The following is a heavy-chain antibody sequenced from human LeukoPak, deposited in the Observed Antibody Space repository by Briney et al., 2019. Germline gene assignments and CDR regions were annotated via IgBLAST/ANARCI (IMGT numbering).Heavy chain of an antibody. D-gene: IGHD3-22*01. CDR1: GYTFTGYY. V-gene: IGHV1-2*04. CDR3: ARAGLYYYDSSGYPQSGDNWFDP. CDR2: INPNSGGT. J-gene: IGHJ5*02. Sequence: ASVKVSCKASGYTFTGYYMHWVRQAPGQGLEWMGWINPNSGGTNYAQKFQGWVTMTRDTSISTAYMELSRLRSDDTAVYYCARAGLYYYDSSGYPQSGDNWFDPWGQGTLVTVSS.